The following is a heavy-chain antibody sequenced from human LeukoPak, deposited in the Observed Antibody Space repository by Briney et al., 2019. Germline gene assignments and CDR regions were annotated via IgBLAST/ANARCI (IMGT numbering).Heavy chain of an antibody. CDR1: GFTFSSYW. J-gene: IGHJ6*03. CDR3: ARAGWYYYDSSSYMDV. CDR2: IKQDESEK. V-gene: IGHV3-7*01. D-gene: IGHD3-22*01. Sequence: PGGSLRLSCAASGFTFSSYWMSWVRQAPGKGLEWVANIKQDESEKYYVDSVKGRFTISRDNAKNSLYLQMNSLRAEDTAVYYCARAGWYYYDSSSYMDVWGKGTTVTVSS.